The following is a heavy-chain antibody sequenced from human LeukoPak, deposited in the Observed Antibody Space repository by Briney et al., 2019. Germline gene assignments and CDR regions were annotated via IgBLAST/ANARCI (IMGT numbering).Heavy chain of an antibody. CDR1: GGSISSSSYY. CDR2: IYYSGST. J-gene: IGHJ5*02. V-gene: IGHV4-39*01. CDR3: ARRTYGNWFDP. D-gene: IGHD4-17*01. Sequence: SETLSLTCTVSGGSISSSSYYWAWIRQPPGEGLEWIGTIYYSGSTYYNPSLKSRVTVSLDTSKNQFSLMLTSVTAADAAVYYCARRTYGNWFDPWGQGTLVTVSS.